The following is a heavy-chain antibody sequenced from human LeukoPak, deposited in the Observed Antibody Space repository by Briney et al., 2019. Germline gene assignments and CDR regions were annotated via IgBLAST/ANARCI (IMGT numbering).Heavy chain of an antibody. CDR2: ISYDGSNK. CDR1: GFTFSSYG. J-gene: IGHJ4*02. D-gene: IGHD5-24*01. CDR3: AKDGRWLQYYFDY. V-gene: IGHV3-30*18. Sequence: PGGSLRLSCAASGFTFSSYGMHWVRQAPGKGLEWVAVISYDGSNKYYADSVKGRFTISRDNSKNTLYLQMNSLRAEDTAVYYCAKDGRWLQYYFDYWGQGTLVTVSS.